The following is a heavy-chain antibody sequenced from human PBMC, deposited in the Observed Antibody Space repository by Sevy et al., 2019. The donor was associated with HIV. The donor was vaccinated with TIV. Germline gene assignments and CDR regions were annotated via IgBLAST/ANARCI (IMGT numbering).Heavy chain of an antibody. Sequence: GGSLRLSCAASGFTFARYWMTWVRQSPGKGLQWLGNINEDGTEKYYRDSVRGRFTISRDNAKKSLHLQMNSLSVDDTGVYYCARDVAADDFWGQGTLVTVSS. CDR2: INEDGTEK. J-gene: IGHJ4*02. CDR3: ARDVAADDF. CDR1: GFTFARYW. V-gene: IGHV3-7*01. D-gene: IGHD2-21*01.